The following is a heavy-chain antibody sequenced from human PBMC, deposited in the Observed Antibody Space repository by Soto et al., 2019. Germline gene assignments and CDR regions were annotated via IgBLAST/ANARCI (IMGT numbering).Heavy chain of an antibody. CDR3: TTDLGVIAVAGIDYYYYYGMDV. Sequence: GGSLRLSCAASGFTFSNAWMNWVRQAPGKGLEWVGRIKSKTDGGTTDYAAPVKGRVTISRDDSKNTLYLQMNSLKTEDTAVYYCTTDLGVIAVAGIDYYYYYGMDVWGQGTTVTVSS. V-gene: IGHV3-15*07. CDR1: GFTFSNAW. CDR2: IKSKTDGGTT. D-gene: IGHD6-19*01. J-gene: IGHJ6*02.